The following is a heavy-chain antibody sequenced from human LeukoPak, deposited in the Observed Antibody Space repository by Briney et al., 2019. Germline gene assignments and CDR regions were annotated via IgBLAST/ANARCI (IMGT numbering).Heavy chain of an antibody. CDR2: IHNDESHK. CDR3: AREMGDYQLLKNFDY. Sequence: GGSLRLSCAASGFTFSTYGMHWVRQAPGKGLEWVTYIHNDESHKHYADSVKGRFTISRDNSKNTLYLQMNSLRTEDTAVYYCAREMGDYQLLKNFDYWGQGTLVTVSS. D-gene: IGHD2-2*01. V-gene: IGHV3-30*02. J-gene: IGHJ4*02. CDR1: GFTFSTYG.